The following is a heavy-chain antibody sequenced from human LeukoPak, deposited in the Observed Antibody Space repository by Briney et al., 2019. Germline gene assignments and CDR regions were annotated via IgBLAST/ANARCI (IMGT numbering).Heavy chain of an antibody. D-gene: IGHD1-14*01. CDR1: GGSISSGGYS. CDR3: ARDRRKNPNWFDP. CDR2: IYYSGGT. J-gene: IGHJ5*02. Sequence: SQTLSLTCAVSGGSISSGGYSWSWIRQHPGKGLEWIGYIYYSGGTYYNPFLKSRVTISVDTSKNQFSLKLSSVTAADTAVYYCARDRRKNPNWFDPWGQGTLVTVSS. V-gene: IGHV4-30-2*05.